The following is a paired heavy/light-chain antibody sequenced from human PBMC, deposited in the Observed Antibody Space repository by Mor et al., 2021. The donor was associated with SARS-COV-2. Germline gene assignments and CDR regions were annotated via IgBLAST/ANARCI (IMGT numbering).Heavy chain of an antibody. J-gene: IGHJ4*02. Sequence: QVQLVQSGAEVRKPGASVKVSCKTSGYNFITSAIHWVRQAPGQRLEWVGWIHTGNGNTRYSQNLQGRITLTADTFATTAYMELSSLRSEDTAVYYCARDEDFWGQGTLVTVS. V-gene: IGHV1-3*04. CDR2: IHTGNGNT. CDR1: GYNFITSA. CDR3: ARDEDF.
Light chain of an antibody. Sequence: EIVMTQSPATLSVSPGEGATLSCRASQSITTNLVWYQQKPGQAPRLLIYGASTRATGIPARFSGSGSGTEFTLTISTVQSEDFAVYHCQQFNEWPRTFGQGTKVEVK. CDR1: QSITTN. CDR3: QQFNEWPRT. CDR2: GAS. V-gene: IGKV3-15*01. J-gene: IGKJ1*01.